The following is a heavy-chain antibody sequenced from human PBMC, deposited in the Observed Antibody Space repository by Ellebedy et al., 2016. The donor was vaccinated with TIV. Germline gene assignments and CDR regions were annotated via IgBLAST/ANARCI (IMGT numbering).Heavy chain of an antibody. Sequence: GGSLRLSCAASGFTFSSYDMHWVRQGTGKGLEWVSAIGTAGDTYYPGSVKGRFTISRENAKNSLYLQITGLRAEDPAVYYCARVRFGDTAVDYWGQGTLVTVSS. CDR2: IGTAGDT. CDR3: ARVRFGDTAVDY. V-gene: IGHV3-13*01. CDR1: GFTFSSYD. D-gene: IGHD2-21*01. J-gene: IGHJ4*03.